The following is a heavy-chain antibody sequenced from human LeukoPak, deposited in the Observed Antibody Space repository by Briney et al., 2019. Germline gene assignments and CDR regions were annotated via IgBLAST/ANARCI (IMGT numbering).Heavy chain of an antibody. J-gene: IGHJ4*02. CDR2: IYHSGST. CDR3: ARDRGPPSDILTGSPSYYFDY. CDR1: GYSISSGYY. D-gene: IGHD3-9*01. Sequence: PSETLSLTCAVSGYSISSGYYWGWIRQPPGEGLGWIGSIYHSGSTYYNPSLKSRVTISVDTSKNQFSLKLSSVTAADTAVYYCARDRGPPSDILTGSPSYYFDYWGQGTLVTVSS. V-gene: IGHV4-38-2*02.